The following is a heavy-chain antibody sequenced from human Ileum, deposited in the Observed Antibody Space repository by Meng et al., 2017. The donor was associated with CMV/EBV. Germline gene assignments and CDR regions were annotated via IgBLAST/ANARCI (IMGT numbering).Heavy chain of an antibody. CDR3: SRGGHDNIAVGWLDP. D-gene: IGHD1-1*01. V-gene: IGHV4-59*12. Sequence: SETLSLTCTVSGGSISNYYWSWFRQRPGKGLEWIGYIYYSGSTRYNPSLKSRVAISMDTSKSQFSLKVTSVTAADTAVYYCSRGGHDNIAVGWLDPWGQGILVTGAS. J-gene: IGHJ5*02. CDR1: GGSISNYY. CDR2: IYYSGST.